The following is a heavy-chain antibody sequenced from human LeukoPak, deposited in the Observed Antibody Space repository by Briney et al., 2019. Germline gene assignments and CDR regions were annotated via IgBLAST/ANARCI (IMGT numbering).Heavy chain of an antibody. V-gene: IGHV5-51*01. Sequence: GESLKISCKGSGYSFSSYWIGWVRQMPGKGLEWMGIINPADSNTKYSPSFQGQVTISADRSITTAYLQWSSLKAPYTAMYYCARQMVGGVDAWGQGTLVTVSS. D-gene: IGHD2-8*01. J-gene: IGHJ4*02. CDR3: ARQMVGGVDA. CDR1: GYSFSSYW. CDR2: INPADSNT.